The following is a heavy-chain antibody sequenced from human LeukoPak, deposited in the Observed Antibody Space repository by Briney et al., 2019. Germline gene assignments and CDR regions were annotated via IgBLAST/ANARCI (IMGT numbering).Heavy chain of an antibody. CDR1: GFTFSDYY. CDR2: ISSSRSTI. D-gene: IGHD4-23*01. Sequence: PGGSLRLSCAASGFTFSDYYMSWIRQAPGKGLEWVSYISSSRSTIYYADPVKGRFTISRDNAKNSLYLQMNSLRAEDTAVYYCAREAPYDYGGNSCDYWGQGTLVTVSS. V-gene: IGHV3-11*04. J-gene: IGHJ4*02. CDR3: AREAPYDYGGNSCDY.